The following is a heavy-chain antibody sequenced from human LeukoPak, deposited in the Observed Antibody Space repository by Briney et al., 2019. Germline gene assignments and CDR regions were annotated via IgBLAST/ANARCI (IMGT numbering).Heavy chain of an antibody. J-gene: IGHJ4*02. CDR2: INPNSGGT. CDR1: GYTFTGYY. Sequence: WASVKVSCKASGYTFTGYYMHWVRQAPGQGLEWMGWINPNSGGTNYAQKFQGRVTMTRDTSITTAYIEMSRLRSDDTALYYCARSPHILTGENFDYWGQGTLVTVSS. D-gene: IGHD3-9*01. CDR3: ARSPHILTGENFDY. V-gene: IGHV1-2*02.